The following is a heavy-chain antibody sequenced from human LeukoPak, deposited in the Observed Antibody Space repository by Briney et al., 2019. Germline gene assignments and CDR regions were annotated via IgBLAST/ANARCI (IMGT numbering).Heavy chain of an antibody. V-gene: IGHV3-30*02. Sequence: GGSLRLSCAASGFTFSNYGMNWVRQAPGKGLEWVAFIRYDGRTKDYVYPVKGRFTISRDNSKNTLYLQMNSLRAEDTAVYYCAKDESSGLEYWGQGTLVTVSS. D-gene: IGHD3-22*01. CDR1: GFTFSNYG. CDR2: IRYDGRTK. J-gene: IGHJ4*02. CDR3: AKDESSGLEY.